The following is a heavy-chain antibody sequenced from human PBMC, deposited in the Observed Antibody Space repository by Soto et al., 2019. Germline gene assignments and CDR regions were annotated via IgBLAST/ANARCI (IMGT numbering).Heavy chain of an antibody. CDR3: ESQHSYGY. CDR2: IDTDGSTT. J-gene: IGHJ4*02. Sequence: EVQLEESGGGLVQPGGSLRLSCVASGFAFSSYLMHWVRQAPGTGLVWVSRIDTDGSTTHYVDSVKGRFTISRDNAKNSLTLQMTSLKAEDTAGYYCESQHSYGYWGQGTMVTVSS. CDR1: GFAFSSYL. V-gene: IGHV3-74*01. D-gene: IGHD2-2*01.